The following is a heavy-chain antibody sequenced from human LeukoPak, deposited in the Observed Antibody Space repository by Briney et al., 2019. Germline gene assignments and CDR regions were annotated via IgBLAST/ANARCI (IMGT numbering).Heavy chain of an antibody. CDR1: GFTFSSYS. CDR2: ISSSSSYI. CDR3: ARASGRYDYYYGVDV. D-gene: IGHD6-19*01. V-gene: IGHV3-21*01. Sequence: GGSLRLSCASSGFTFSSYSMNWVRQAPGKGLEYVSSISSSSSYIYYADSVKDRFTISRDNAENSLYLQMNTLRSEDNALYYCARASGRYDYYYGVDVWGQGRRSPSP. J-gene: IGHJ6*02.